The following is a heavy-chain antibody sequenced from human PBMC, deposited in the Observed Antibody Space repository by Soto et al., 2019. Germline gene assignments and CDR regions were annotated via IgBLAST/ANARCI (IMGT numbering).Heavy chain of an antibody. Sequence: SETLSLTCIVSGVSVTSYTWSWVRQPANKGLEWIGRVFSSVSATYSPSLKSRVRISMDTPENRISLKLDSVTDADAGVYSCHSDGMTTRDTWGPGTLATVSS. CDR2: VFSSVSA. D-gene: IGHD5-18*01. V-gene: IGHV4-4*07. CDR1: GVSVTSYT. CDR3: HSDGMTTRDT. J-gene: IGHJ4*02.